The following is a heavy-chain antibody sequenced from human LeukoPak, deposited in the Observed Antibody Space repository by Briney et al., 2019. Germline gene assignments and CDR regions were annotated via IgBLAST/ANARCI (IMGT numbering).Heavy chain of an antibody. CDR1: GFIVSNKY. Sequence: GGSLRLSCAASGFIVSNKYMSWVRPAPGEGLEWVSVIYSGTNTYYADSVQGRFTIFRDTTRNALYLQMSSLRAEDTADYYCTRLGTYYFDSWGQGTLVIVSS. CDR2: IYSGTNT. J-gene: IGHJ4*02. CDR3: TRLGTYYFDS. V-gene: IGHV3-53*01. D-gene: IGHD1-1*01.